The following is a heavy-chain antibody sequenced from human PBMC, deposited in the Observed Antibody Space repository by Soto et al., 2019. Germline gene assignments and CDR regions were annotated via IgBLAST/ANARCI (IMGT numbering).Heavy chain of an antibody. D-gene: IGHD6-13*01. CDR3: AKGLAAAAPPGFWFDY. Sequence: GGSLRLSCAASEFTFSSYAMSWVRQAPGKGLEWVSAISGSGGSTYYADSVKGRFTISRDNSKNTLYLQMNSLRAEDTAVYYCAKGLAAAAPPGFWFDYWGQGTLVTVSS. V-gene: IGHV3-23*01. J-gene: IGHJ5*01. CDR1: EFTFSSYA. CDR2: ISGSGGST.